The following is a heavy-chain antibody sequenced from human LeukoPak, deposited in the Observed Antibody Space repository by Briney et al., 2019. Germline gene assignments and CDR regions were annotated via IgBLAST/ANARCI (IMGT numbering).Heavy chain of an antibody. V-gene: IGHV4-59*12. CDR3: ARVVGLGAAAGTSISWFDP. D-gene: IGHD6-13*01. CDR2: IYYSGST. Sequence: SETLSLTCTVSGGSISSYYWSWIRQPPGKGLEWIGYIYYSGSTNYNPSLKSRVTISVDTSKNQFSLKLSSVTAADTAVYYCARVVGLGAAAGTSISWFDPWGQGTLVTVSS. J-gene: IGHJ5*02. CDR1: GGSISSYY.